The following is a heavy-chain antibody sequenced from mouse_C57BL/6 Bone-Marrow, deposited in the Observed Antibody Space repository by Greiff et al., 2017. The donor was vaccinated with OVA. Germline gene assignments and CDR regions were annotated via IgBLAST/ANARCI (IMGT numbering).Heavy chain of an antibody. CDR1: GFSLTSYA. J-gene: IGHJ2*01. Sequence: VQLVESGPGLVAPSQSLSITCTVSGFSLTSYAISWVRQPPGKGLEWLGVIWTGGGTNYNSALKSRLSISKDNSKSQVFLKMNSLQTDDTARYYCARIYYGNYGYYFDYWGQGTTLTVSS. D-gene: IGHD2-1*01. CDR2: IWTGGGT. CDR3: ARIYYGNYGYYFDY. V-gene: IGHV2-9-1*01.